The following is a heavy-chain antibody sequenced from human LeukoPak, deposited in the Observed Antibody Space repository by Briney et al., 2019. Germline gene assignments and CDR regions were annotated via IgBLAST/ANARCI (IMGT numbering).Heavy chain of an antibody. CDR2: ITGSGGNT. D-gene: IGHD6-13*01. J-gene: IGHJ6*02. V-gene: IGHV3-23*01. CDR3: AKAASSSWPSYYYGMDV. CDR1: RFMFSSYS. Sequence: GGSLRLSCAASRFMFSSYSMSWVRQAPGKGLEWVSVITGSGGNTYYADSVKGRFTISKDNSKNTVYLQMSSLRVDDTAVYYCAKAASSSWPSYYYGMDVWGQGTTVTVSS.